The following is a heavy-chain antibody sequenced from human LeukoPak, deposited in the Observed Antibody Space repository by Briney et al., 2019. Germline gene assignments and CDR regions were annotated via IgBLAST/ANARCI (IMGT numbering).Heavy chain of an antibody. V-gene: IGHV1-69*01. J-gene: IGHJ4*02. CDR1: GGTFSIYA. CDR3: ARESQYSSSWSRENFRFDY. Sequence: GSSVKVSCKASGGTFSIYAISWVRQAPGQGLEWMGGIIPIFGTANYAQKFQGRVTITADESTSTAYMELSSLRSEDTAVYYCARESQYSSSWSRENFRFDYWGQGTLVTVSS. CDR2: IIPIFGTA. D-gene: IGHD6-13*01.